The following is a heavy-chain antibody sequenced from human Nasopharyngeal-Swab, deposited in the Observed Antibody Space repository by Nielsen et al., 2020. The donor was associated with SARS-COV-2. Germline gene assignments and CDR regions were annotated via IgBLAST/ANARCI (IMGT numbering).Heavy chain of an antibody. D-gene: IGHD4-11*01. V-gene: IGHV3-64*01. J-gene: IGHJ3*02. CDR2: ISSNGGST. Sequence: GGSLRLSCAASGFTFSSYAMHWVRQAPGKGLEYVSAISSNGGSTYYANSVKGRFTISRDNSKNTLYLQMGSLRAEGMAVYYCARTRRATVTTGAFDIWGQGTMVTVSS. CDR1: GFTFSSYA. CDR3: ARTRRATVTTGAFDI.